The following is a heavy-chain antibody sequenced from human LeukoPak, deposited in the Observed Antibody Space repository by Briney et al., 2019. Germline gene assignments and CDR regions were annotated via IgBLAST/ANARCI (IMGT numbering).Heavy chain of an antibody. Sequence: GGSLRLSCAASGFTFSNYAMSWVRQAPGKGLEWVSYISGSGSIISYADSVKGRFSISRDNAKNSLFLQMNSLTVDDTAIYYCATDSGHYYYGMDVWGQGTTVTVSS. CDR2: ISGSGSII. CDR1: GFTFSNYA. CDR3: ATDSGHYYYGMDV. D-gene: IGHD6-25*01. J-gene: IGHJ6*02. V-gene: IGHV3-48*03.